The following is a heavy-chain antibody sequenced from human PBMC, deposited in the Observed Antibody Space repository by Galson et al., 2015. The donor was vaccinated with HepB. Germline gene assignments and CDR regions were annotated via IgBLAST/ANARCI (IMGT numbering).Heavy chain of an antibody. Sequence: SLRLSCAASGFTFGYYGIHWVRQAPGKGLEWVAGVSFDGRNTYYADSVKGRFIISRDSSKKTVYLQMNSLRSKDTAVYYCTRAAAGRTATTTLAWGQGLLVTVSS. V-gene: IGHV3-30*03. CDR2: VSFDGRNT. CDR1: GFTFGYYG. D-gene: IGHD4-17*01. CDR3: TRAAAGRTATTTLA. J-gene: IGHJ5*02.